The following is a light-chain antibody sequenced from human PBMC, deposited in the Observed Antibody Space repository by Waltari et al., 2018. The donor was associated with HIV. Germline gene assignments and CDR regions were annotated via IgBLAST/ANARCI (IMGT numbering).Light chain of an antibody. CDR2: ELS. J-gene: IGLJ2*01. CDR3: SSYTVRNTLI. Sequence: QSPLTHPPSISGSPGQSVTTSSTVIHGDLLLSDSVSWYQQLPAKAPQLIIFELSFRPAGISQRFSGSKSGNTASLTISGLQAEDEADYYCSSYTVRNTLIFGGGTKLTVL. V-gene: IGLV2-14*03. CDR1: HGDLLLSDS.